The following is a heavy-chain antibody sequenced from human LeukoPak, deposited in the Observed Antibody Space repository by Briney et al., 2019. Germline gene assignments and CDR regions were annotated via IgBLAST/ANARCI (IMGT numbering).Heavy chain of an antibody. D-gene: IGHD5-18*01. J-gene: IGHJ4*02. CDR3: ARAGGYSYGKFDY. Sequence: GGSLRLSCAASGFTFSSYWMSWVRQAPGKGLEGVANIKQDGSEKYYVDSVKGRFTISRDNAKNSLYLQMNSLRAEDTAVYYCARAGGYSYGKFDYWGQGTLVTVSS. CDR2: IKQDGSEK. V-gene: IGHV3-7*01. CDR1: GFTFSSYW.